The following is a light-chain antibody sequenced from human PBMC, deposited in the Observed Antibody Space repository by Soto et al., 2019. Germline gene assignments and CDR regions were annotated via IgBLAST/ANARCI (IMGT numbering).Light chain of an antibody. CDR2: GAS. CDR3: QQYGSSPYT. J-gene: IGKJ2*01. CDR1: QSVSSSY. V-gene: IGKV3-20*01. Sequence: EIVLTPSPGTLSLSPGERATLSCRASQSVSSSYLAWYQHKPGQAPRLLIYGASSRATGIPDRFSGSGSGTDFTLTISRLEPEDFAVYYCQQYGSSPYTFGQGTKLEIK.